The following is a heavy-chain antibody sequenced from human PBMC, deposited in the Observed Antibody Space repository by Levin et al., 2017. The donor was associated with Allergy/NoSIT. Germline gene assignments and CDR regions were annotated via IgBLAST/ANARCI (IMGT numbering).Heavy chain of an antibody. D-gene: IGHD6-19*01. Sequence: GSLRLSCAVYGGSFSGYYWSWIRQPPGKGLEWIGEINHSGSTNYNPSLKSRVTISVDTSKNQFSLKLSSVTAADTAVYYCAREVGVADTVLHGGWFDPWGQGTLVTVSS. CDR3: AREVGVADTVLHGGWFDP. CDR1: GGSFSGYY. CDR2: INHSGST. J-gene: IGHJ5*02. V-gene: IGHV4-34*01.